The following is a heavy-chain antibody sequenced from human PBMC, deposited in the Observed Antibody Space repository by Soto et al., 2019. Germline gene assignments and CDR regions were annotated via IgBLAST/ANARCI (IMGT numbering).Heavy chain of an antibody. CDR3: AMGGGGGAIDY. J-gene: IGHJ4*02. D-gene: IGHD3-16*01. V-gene: IGHV1-69*06. CDR1: GGTFSSYV. CDR2: IIAAFGPA. Sequence: QVQLVQSGAEVKKPGSSVKVSCKASGGTFSSYVITWVRKAPGQGLEWMGGIIAAFGPANYAQKFQGRVTVTANKSTDTAYMELSSGKRKDRAIFFCAMGGGGGAIDYWGQGTRVTVSS.